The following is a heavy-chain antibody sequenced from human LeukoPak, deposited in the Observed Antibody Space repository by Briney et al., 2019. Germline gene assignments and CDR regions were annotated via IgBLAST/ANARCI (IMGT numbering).Heavy chain of an antibody. CDR1: GFSFSSYW. D-gene: IGHD2-2*01. J-gene: IGHJ3*02. V-gene: IGHV5-51*01. CDR3: ARQSSLSHAFDI. Sequence: GESLKISCKGSGFSFSSYWIVWVRQMRGKGQEWMGIIFPDDSDSRYSPSFQGQVTISADKSISTAYLQWHSLKASDTALYYCARQSSLSHAFDIWGQGTMVSVSS. CDR2: IFPDDSDS.